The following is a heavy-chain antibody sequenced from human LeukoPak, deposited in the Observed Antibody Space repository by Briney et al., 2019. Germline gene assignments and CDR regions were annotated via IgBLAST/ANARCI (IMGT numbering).Heavy chain of an antibody. J-gene: IGHJ4*02. Sequence: PGGSLRLSCAASEFSVGSNYMTWVRQAPGKGLEWVSLIYSGGSTYYADSVKGRFTISRDNAKNTLYLQMNSLRAEDTAVYYCARVYGDYGRRFDYWGQGTLVTVSS. CDR3: ARVYGDYGRRFDY. CDR1: EFSVGSNY. D-gene: IGHD4-17*01. V-gene: IGHV3-66*01. CDR2: IYSGGST.